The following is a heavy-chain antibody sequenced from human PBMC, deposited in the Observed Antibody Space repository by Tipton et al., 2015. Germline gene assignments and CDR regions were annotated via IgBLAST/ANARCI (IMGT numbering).Heavy chain of an antibody. CDR1: GFTFSSYG. V-gene: IGHV3-33*01. J-gene: IGHJ4*02. CDR3: VRDPGRYFDY. Sequence: SLRLSCAASGFTFSSYGMHWVRQAPGKGLEWVAVIWYDGSNKYYADSVKGRFTISRDNCKNTLYLQMNSLRAEDTAVYYCVRDPGRYFDYWGQGTLATVSS. CDR2: IWYDGSNK.